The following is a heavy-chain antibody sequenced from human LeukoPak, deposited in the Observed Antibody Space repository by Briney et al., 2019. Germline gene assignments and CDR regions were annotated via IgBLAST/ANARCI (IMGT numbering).Heavy chain of an antibody. CDR3: ARDSASFYGSDTDYYYYYYMDV. CDR1: GYTFGSDD. D-gene: IGHD3-10*01. J-gene: IGHJ6*03. CDR2: INPNNGNL. V-gene: IGHV1-8*03. Sequence: GASVKVSCKASGYTFGSDDINWVRQATGQGLEWMGWINPNNGNLGYAQKFQGRVTITRNTPISTAYMELSSLTSEDTAVYYCARDSASFYGSDTDYYYYYYMDVWGKGTTVTVSS.